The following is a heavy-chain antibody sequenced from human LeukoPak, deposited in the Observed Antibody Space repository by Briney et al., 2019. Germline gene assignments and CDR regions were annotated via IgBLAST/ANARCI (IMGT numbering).Heavy chain of an antibody. Sequence: GGSLRLSCAASGISFSSYGMHWVRQAPGKGLEWVTFIWYDASNKYYAESVKGRFTISRDNSKNTLYLQMDSLRAEDTAVYYCAREYYYDSSGSPSYFDYWGQGTLVTVSS. V-gene: IGHV3-33*01. CDR3: AREYYYDSSGSPSYFDY. CDR1: GISFSSYG. D-gene: IGHD3-22*01. J-gene: IGHJ4*02. CDR2: IWYDASNK.